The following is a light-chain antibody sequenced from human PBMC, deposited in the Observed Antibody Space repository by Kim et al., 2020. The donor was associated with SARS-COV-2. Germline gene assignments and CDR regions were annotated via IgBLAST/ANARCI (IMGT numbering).Light chain of an antibody. CDR1: QSISSY. J-gene: IGKJ5*01. CDR2: AAS. V-gene: IGKV1-39*01. Sequence: ASVGDRVTITCRASQSISSYLNWYQQKPGKAPKLLIYAASSLRSGVPSRFSGSGSGTDFTLTISSLQPEDFATYYCQQSYSTPITFGQGTRLEIK. CDR3: QQSYSTPIT.